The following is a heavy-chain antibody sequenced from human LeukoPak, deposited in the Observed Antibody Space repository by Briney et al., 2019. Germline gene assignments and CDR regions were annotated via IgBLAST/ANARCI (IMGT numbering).Heavy chain of an antibody. J-gene: IGHJ4*02. V-gene: IGHV6-1*01. D-gene: IGHD7-27*01. CDR1: GDSASSNTAA. Sequence: SQTLSLTCAISGDSASSNTAAWNWIRQSPSRGLEWLGRTYYRSRWFTDYAVSVESRITITPDTSKNQFSLQLNSVTPEDTAVYYCVRDDLGIGVPFDSWGQGTLVTVSS. CDR3: VRDDLGIGVPFDS. CDR2: TYYRSRWFT.